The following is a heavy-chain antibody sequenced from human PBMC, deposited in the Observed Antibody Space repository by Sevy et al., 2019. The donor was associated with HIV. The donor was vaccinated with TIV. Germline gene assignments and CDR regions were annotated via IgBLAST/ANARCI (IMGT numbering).Heavy chain of an antibody. Sequence: GGSLRLSCAASGFTFSSYAMHWVRQAPGKGLEWVAVISYDGSNKYYADSVKGRFTISRDNSKNTLYLQMNSLRAEDTAVDYCARVQSPLLRYFDWLASSLDYWGQGTLVTVSS. CDR2: ISYDGSNK. CDR1: GFTFSSYA. CDR3: ARVQSPLLRYFDWLASSLDY. D-gene: IGHD3-9*01. V-gene: IGHV3-30-3*01. J-gene: IGHJ4*02.